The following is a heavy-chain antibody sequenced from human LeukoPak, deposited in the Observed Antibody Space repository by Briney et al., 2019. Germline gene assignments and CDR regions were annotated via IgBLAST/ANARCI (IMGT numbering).Heavy chain of an antibody. V-gene: IGHV4-34*01. CDR2: INHSGST. CDR1: GGSFSGYY. Sequence: SETLSLTCAVYGGSFSGYYWSWIRQPPGKGLEWIGEINHSGSTNYNPSLKSRVTISVDTSKIQFPLKLSSVTAADTAVYYCARAGSYRYGSDYWGQGTLVTVSS. D-gene: IGHD4-17*01. J-gene: IGHJ4*02. CDR3: ARAGSYRYGSDY.